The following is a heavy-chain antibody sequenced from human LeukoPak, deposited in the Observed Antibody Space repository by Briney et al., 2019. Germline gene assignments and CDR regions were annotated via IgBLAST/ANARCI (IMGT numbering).Heavy chain of an antibody. CDR3: AGAIYYYYGMDV. CDR1: GGSISSYY. V-gene: IGHV4-59*01. Sequence: PSETLSLTCTVSGGSISSYYWSWIRQPPGKGLEWIGYIYYSGSTNYNPSLKSRVTISVDTSKNQFSLKLSSVTAADTAVYYCAGAIYYYYGMDVWGQGTTVTVSS. CDR2: IYYSGST. J-gene: IGHJ6*02.